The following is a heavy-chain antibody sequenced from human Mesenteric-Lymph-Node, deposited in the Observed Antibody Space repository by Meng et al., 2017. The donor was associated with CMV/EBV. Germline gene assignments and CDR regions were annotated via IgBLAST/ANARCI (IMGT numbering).Heavy chain of an antibody. V-gene: IGHV4-4*02. Sequence: SSSSSTWWSWVRQPPGKGLEWIGEIYHSGSTNYNTTLKSRVTISVDKSKNQFSLKLSSVTAADTAVYYCARGYCSGGSCYSVFFDYWGQGTLVTVSS. D-gene: IGHD2-15*01. CDR3: ARGYCSGGSCYSVFFDY. CDR1: SSSSSTW. J-gene: IGHJ4*02. CDR2: IYHSGST.